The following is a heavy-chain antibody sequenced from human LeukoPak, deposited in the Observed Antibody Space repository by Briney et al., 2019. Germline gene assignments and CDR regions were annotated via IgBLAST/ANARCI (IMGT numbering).Heavy chain of an antibody. CDR1: GGTFSSYA. CDR3: ARAPRGYSSYFDY. J-gene: IGHJ4*02. D-gene: IGHD5-18*01. CDR2: IIPIFGTA. V-gene: IGHV1-69*05. Sequence: SVKVSCKASGGTFSSYAISWVRQAPGQGLEWMGRIIPIFGTANYAQKFQGRVTITTDESTSTAYMELSSLRSEDTAVYYCARAPRGYSSYFDYWGQGTLVTVSS.